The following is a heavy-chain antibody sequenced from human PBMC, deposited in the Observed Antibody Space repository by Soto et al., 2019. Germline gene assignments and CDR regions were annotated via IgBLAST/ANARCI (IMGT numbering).Heavy chain of an antibody. CDR2: ISAYNGNT. Sequence: ASVKVSCKASGYTFTIYGISWVRQAPGQGLEWMGWISAYNGNTNYAQKLQGRVTMTTDTSTSTAYMELRSLRSDDTAVYYCAGGDYYDSSGYTGYYYYGMDVWG. J-gene: IGHJ6*02. CDR3: AGGDYYDSSGYTGYYYYGMDV. D-gene: IGHD3-22*01. V-gene: IGHV1-18*01. CDR1: GYTFTIYG.